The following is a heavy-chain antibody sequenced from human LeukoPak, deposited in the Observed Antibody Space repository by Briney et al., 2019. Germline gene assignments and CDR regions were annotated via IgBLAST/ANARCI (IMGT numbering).Heavy chain of an antibody. CDR2: IYYSGST. CDR3: ARGGPLIWAVMDY. J-gene: IGHJ4*02. Sequence: SETLSLTCTVSGGSVSSGSYYWSWIRQPPGKGLEWIGYIYYSGSTNYNPSLKSRVTISVDTSKNQFSLKLSSVTAADTAVYYCARGGPLIWAVMDYWGQGTLVTVSS. V-gene: IGHV4-61*01. D-gene: IGHD2-21*01. CDR1: GGSVSSGSYY.